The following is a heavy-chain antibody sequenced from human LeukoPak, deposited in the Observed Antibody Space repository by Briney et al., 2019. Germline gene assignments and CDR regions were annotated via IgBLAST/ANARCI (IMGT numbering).Heavy chain of an antibody. Sequence: AGGSLRFSCAASGFTFSSYAMSWVRQAPGKGLEWVSAISDSGGSTYYADSVKGRFAISRDNSKNTLYLRMNSLRAEDTAVYYCAKDVYDSSGYYLTGFFDYWGQGTLVTVSS. CDR1: GFTFSSYA. CDR3: AKDVYDSSGYYLTGFFDY. D-gene: IGHD3-22*01. J-gene: IGHJ4*02. CDR2: ISDSGGST. V-gene: IGHV3-23*01.